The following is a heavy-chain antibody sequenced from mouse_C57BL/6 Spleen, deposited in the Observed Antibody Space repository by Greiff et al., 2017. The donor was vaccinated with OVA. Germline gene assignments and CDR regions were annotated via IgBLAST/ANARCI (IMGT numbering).Heavy chain of an antibody. CDR1: GFTFTDYY. CDR2: IRNKANGYTT. D-gene: IGHD2-4*01. V-gene: IGHV7-3*01. Sequence: EVKLVESGGGLVQPGGSLSLSCAASGFTFTDYYMSWVRQPPGKALEWLGFIRNKANGYTTEYSASVKGRFTISRDNSQSILYLQMNALRAEDSATYYCARYNLYYDYDGPSWFAYWGQGTLVTVSA. J-gene: IGHJ3*01. CDR3: ARYNLYYDYDGPSWFAY.